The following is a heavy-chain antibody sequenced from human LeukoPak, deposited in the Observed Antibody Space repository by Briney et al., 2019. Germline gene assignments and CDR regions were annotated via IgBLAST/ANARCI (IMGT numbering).Heavy chain of an antibody. CDR1: GYTFNNYD. V-gene: IGHV1-8*01. J-gene: IGHJ4*02. CDR2: MNPNSGRR. Sequence: ASVTVSYKASGYTFNNYDINWVPQAPGQGREWMGWMNPNSGRRVYAQKFQARVTITRNSSINTAYMELTSLRSDDTAVYYCASGLRSDYWGQGTLVSVSS. CDR3: ASGLRSDY. D-gene: IGHD3-16*02.